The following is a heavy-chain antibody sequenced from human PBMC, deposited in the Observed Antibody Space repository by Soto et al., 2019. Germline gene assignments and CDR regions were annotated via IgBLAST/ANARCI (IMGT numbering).Heavy chain of an antibody. CDR2: IWYDGSNK. CDR3: ARDRDVGLIDY. D-gene: IGHD3-10*01. V-gene: IGHV3-33*01. CDR1: GFTFSSYG. J-gene: IGHJ4*02. Sequence: QVQLVESGGGVVQPGRSLRLSCAASGFTFSSYGMHWVRQAPGKGLEWVAVIWYDGSNKYYADSVKGRFTISRDNSKNTLYLQMNSLKAEDTAVYYCARDRDVGLIDYWGQGTLVTVSS.